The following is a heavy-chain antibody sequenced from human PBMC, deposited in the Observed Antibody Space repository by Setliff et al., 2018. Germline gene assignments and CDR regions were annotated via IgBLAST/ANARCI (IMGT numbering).Heavy chain of an antibody. Sequence: PSETLSLTCIVSGGSISSSSYYWGWIRQPPGKGLEWIGYIYYSGSTNYNPSLKSRVTISVDTSKNQFSLKLSSVTAADTAVYYCASYGSNYWGQGTLVTVSS. CDR3: ASYGSNY. V-gene: IGHV4-61*05. J-gene: IGHJ4*02. CDR1: GGSISSSSYY. D-gene: IGHD1-26*01. CDR2: IYYSGST.